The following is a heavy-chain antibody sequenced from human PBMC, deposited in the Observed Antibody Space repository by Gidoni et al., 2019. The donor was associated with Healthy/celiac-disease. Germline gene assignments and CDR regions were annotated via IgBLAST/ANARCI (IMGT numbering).Heavy chain of an antibody. CDR2: SSGSGGST. V-gene: IGHV3-23*01. J-gene: IGHJ5*02. CDR1: GFNFSSSA. Sequence: EVRLLGSVGGLVQPGGSLRLSCADSGFNFSSSAMSWVRQAPGKGLEWVSASSGSGGSTYYADSVKGRFTIARDNSKNTLYLKMNSLRAEDTDVYYCAKCLDDSDPVPSNWFDPWGQGTLVTVSS. CDR3: AKCLDDSDPVPSNWFDP. D-gene: IGHD3-3*01.